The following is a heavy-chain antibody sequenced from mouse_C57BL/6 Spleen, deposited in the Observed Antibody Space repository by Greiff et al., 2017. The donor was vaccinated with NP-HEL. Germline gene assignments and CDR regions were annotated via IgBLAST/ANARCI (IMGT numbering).Heavy chain of an antibody. V-gene: IGHV5-12*01. CDR2: ISNGGGST. D-gene: IGHD1-1*01. J-gene: IGHJ4*01. Sequence: EVKLEESGGGLVQPGGSLKLSCAASGFTFSDYYMYWVRQTPEKRLEWVAYISNGGGSTYYPDTVKGRFTISRDNAKNTLYLQMSRLKSEDTAMYYCARQDYGSSYIYYAMDYWGQGTSVTVSS. CDR1: GFTFSDYY. CDR3: ARQDYGSSYIYYAMDY.